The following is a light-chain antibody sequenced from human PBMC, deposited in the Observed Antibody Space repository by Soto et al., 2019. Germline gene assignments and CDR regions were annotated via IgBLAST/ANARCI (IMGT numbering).Light chain of an antibody. CDR3: QEYNNWPPWT. Sequence: EIVMTQSPATLSVSPGDRATLSCRASQSVSSNLAWYQQKPGQAPRLLIDGASISATGIPARFSGSGSGTEFTLTISSLQSEDFAVYYCQEYNNWPPWTVGQGTKVESK. V-gene: IGKV3-15*01. CDR1: QSVSSN. J-gene: IGKJ1*01. CDR2: GAS.